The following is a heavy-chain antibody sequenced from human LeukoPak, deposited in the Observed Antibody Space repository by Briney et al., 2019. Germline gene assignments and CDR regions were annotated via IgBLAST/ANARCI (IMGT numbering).Heavy chain of an antibody. D-gene: IGHD2-2*01. CDR3: ARDLSDQLLSVWFDP. J-gene: IGHJ5*02. Sequence: ASVKVSCKASGYTFTSYAMNWVRQAPGQGLEWMGLINTNTGNPTYAQGFTGRFVFSLDTSVSTAYLQICSLKAEDTAVYYCARDLSDQLLSVWFDPWGQGTLVTVSS. CDR2: INTNTGNP. V-gene: IGHV7-4-1*01. CDR1: GYTFTSYA.